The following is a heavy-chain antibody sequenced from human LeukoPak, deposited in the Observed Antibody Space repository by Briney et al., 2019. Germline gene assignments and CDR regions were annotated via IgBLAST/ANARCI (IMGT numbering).Heavy chain of an antibody. D-gene: IGHD3-22*01. CDR1: GFTVSRNY. Sequence: AGGSLRLSCAASGFTVSRNYMSWVRQAPGKGLEWVSVIYSGGSTYYADSVKGRFTISRDNSKNTLYLQMNSLRAEDTAVYYCAKDVGYYDSSGYYPCFDYWGQGTLVTVSS. J-gene: IGHJ4*02. CDR2: IYSGGST. V-gene: IGHV3-66*01. CDR3: AKDVGYYDSSGYYPCFDY.